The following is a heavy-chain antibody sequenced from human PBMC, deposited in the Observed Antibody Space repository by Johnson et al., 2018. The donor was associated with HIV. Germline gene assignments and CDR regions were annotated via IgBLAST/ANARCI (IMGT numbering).Heavy chain of an antibody. CDR2: VIYSGGST. CDR1: GFTLSDYY. CDR3: AREGITGTTENAFDI. D-gene: IGHD1-14*01. J-gene: IGHJ3*02. Sequence: QVQLVESGGGLVKPGGSLRLSCAASGFTLSDYYMSWIRQAPGKGLEWVSVIYSGGSTYYADSVKGRFTISRDNAKNSLYLQMNSLRAEDTAVYYCAREGITGTTENAFDIWGQGTMVTVSS. V-gene: IGHV3-11*04.